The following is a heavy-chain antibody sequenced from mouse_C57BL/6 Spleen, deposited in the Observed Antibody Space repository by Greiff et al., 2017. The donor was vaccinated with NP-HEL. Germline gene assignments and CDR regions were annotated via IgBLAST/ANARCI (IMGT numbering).Heavy chain of an antibody. CDR1: GYTFTDYN. J-gene: IGHJ1*03. Sequence: EVQLVESGPELVKPGASVKMSCKASGYTFTDYNMHWVKQSHGKSLEWIGYINPNNGGTSYNQKFKGKATLTVNKSSSTAYMELRSLTSEDSAVYYCARPGLYWYFDVWGTGTTVTVSS. D-gene: IGHD4-1*01. CDR2: INPNNGGT. CDR3: ARPGLYWYFDV. V-gene: IGHV1-22*01.